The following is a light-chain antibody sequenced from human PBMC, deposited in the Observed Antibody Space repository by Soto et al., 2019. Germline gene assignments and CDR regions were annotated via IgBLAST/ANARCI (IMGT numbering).Light chain of an antibody. CDR3: HQYNNWPLT. CDR1: QTVSSN. V-gene: IGKV3-15*01. J-gene: IGKJ4*01. Sequence: EIVTTQSPATLSASPGEGATLSCRASQTVSSNLARYQQKPGQAPRLLIYGASTRATGSPARLSGSGSGAEFTLTISSLQAEDFAVYYCHQYNNWPLTVGGGTKVEIK. CDR2: GAS.